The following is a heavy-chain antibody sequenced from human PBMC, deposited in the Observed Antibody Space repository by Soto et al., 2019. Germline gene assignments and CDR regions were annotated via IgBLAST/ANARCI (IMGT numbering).Heavy chain of an antibody. V-gene: IGHV3-21*01. D-gene: IGHD6-19*01. CDR1: GFTFGGNT. Sequence: EVQLVESGEGLFKLGGPLSLSCPASGFTFGGNTRTWFAKPPGRGLGWVSSISSSSSYIYYADSVKGRFTISRDNAKNSLYLQMNSLIAEDTAVYYCAREGGWAVAGRDAFDIWGQGTMVTVSS. J-gene: IGHJ3*02. CDR2: ISSSSSYI. CDR3: AREGGWAVAGRDAFDI.